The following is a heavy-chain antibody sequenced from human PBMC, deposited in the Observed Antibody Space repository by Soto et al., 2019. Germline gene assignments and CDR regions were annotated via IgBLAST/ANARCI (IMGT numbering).Heavy chain of an antibody. J-gene: IGHJ4*02. CDR3: ARDTTPYYDFWSGPYFDY. V-gene: IGHV4-59*11. CDR1: GGSINNHY. Sequence: SETLSLTCTVSGGSINNHYWSWIRQPPGKGLEWIGYIYYSGSTNYNPSLKSRVTISVDTSKNQFSLKLSSVTAADTAVYYCARDTTPYYDFWSGPYFDYWGQGTLVTVSS. D-gene: IGHD3-3*01. CDR2: IYYSGST.